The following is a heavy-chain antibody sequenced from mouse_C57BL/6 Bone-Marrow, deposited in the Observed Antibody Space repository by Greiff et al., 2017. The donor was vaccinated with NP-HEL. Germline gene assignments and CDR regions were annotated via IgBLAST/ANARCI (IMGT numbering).Heavy chain of an antibody. CDR3: ARAPYYYGSTLFAY. D-gene: IGHD1-1*01. CDR1: GYTFTSYW. Sequence: QVQLQQPGAELVKPGASVKLSCKASGYTFTSYWMHWVKQRPGQGLEWIGMIHPNSGSTNYNEKFKSKATLTVDKSSSTAYMQLSSLTSEDSAVYYCARAPYYYGSTLFAYWGQGTLVTVSA. J-gene: IGHJ3*01. CDR2: IHPNSGST. V-gene: IGHV1-64*01.